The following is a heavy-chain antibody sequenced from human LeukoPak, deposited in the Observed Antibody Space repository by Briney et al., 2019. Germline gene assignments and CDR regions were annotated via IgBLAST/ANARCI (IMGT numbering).Heavy chain of an antibody. D-gene: IGHD6-13*01. V-gene: IGHV1-18*01. CDR3: ARGAAGTFPIGDYYYYMDV. CDR2: ISAYNGNT. J-gene: IGHJ6*03. CDR1: GYTFTSYG. Sequence: ASVKVSCKASGYTFTSYGISWVRQAPGQGLEWMGWISAYNGNTNYAQKLQGRVTITRNTSISTAYMGLSSLRSEDTAVYYCARGAAGTFPIGDYYYYMDVWGKGTTVTVSS.